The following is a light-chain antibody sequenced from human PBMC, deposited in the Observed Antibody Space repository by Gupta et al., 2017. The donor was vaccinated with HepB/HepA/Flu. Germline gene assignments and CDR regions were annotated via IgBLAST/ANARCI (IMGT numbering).Light chain of an antibody. CDR1: QSVSSTY. CDR2: GAS. J-gene: IGKJ4*01. Sequence: SLSPGERATLPCRASQSVSSTYLAWSQQIPGQAPWLLIYGASSRATGIPERFSGSGSGTDFTLTISRLEPEDCAVYYCQHYGSSPLTFGGGPKVEIK. CDR3: QHYGSSPLT. V-gene: IGKV3-20*01.